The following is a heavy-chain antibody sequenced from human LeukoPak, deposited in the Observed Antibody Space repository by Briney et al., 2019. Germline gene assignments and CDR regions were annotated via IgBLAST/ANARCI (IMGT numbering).Heavy chain of an antibody. CDR2: IYYSGST. Sequence: SETLSLTCTVSGGSISSSSYYWGWIRQPPGKGLEWIGSIYYSGSTYYNPSLKSRVTISVDTSKNQFSLKLSSVTAADTAVYYCATLLRKELWLNRNFDYWGQGTLVTVSS. CDR3: ATLLRKELWLNRNFDY. D-gene: IGHD5-18*01. CDR1: GGSISSSSYY. J-gene: IGHJ4*02. V-gene: IGHV4-39*01.